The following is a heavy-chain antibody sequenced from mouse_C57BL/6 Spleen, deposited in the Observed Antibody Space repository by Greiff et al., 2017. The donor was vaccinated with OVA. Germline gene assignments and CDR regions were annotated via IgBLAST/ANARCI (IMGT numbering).Heavy chain of an antibody. Sequence: QVQLKESGPGLVQPSQSLSITCTVSGFSFTSYGVHWVRQSPGKGLEWLGVIWSGGSTDYNAAIISRLSISKDNSKSQVFFKRNSLQADDTARYYCARLYYDYDYAMDYWGQGTSVTVSS. CDR2: IWSGGST. D-gene: IGHD2-4*01. CDR3: ARLYYDYDYAMDY. V-gene: IGHV2-2*01. CDR1: GFSFTSYG. J-gene: IGHJ4*01.